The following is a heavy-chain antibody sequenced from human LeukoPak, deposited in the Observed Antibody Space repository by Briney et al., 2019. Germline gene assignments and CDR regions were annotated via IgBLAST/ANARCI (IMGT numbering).Heavy chain of an antibody. D-gene: IGHD3-10*01. Sequence: PSETLSLTCTISGGSISSDYWSWIRQSPGKGLEWLGGIFYSGSTNYNPLLKSRLTISVDTSKSQFSLKLSSVTAADTAVYYCARDASGSYRSGAFDIWGLGTMVTVSS. CDR2: IFYSGST. J-gene: IGHJ3*02. CDR1: GGSISSDY. V-gene: IGHV4-59*01. CDR3: ARDASGSYRSGAFDI.